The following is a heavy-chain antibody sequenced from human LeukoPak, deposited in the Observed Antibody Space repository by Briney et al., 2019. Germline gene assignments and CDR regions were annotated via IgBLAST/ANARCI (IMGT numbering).Heavy chain of an antibody. CDR1: GGSISSYY. Sequence: PSETLSLTCTVSGGSISSYYWSWIRQPPGKGLEWIGYIYYSGSTYYNPSLKSRVTISVDTSKNQFSLKLSSVTAADTAVYYCARDPNGMDVWGQGTTVTVSS. V-gene: IGHV4-59*12. CDR2: IYYSGST. CDR3: ARDPNGMDV. J-gene: IGHJ6*02.